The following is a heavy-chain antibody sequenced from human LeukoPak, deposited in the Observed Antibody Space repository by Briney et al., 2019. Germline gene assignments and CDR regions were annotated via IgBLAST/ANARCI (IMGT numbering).Heavy chain of an antibody. CDR2: INPSGGST. D-gene: IGHD1-26*01. J-gene: IGHJ5*02. Sequence: ASVKVSCKSSGYTFTSHYMHWVRQAPGQGLEWMGIINPSGGSTSYAQKFQGRVTTTRDMSTSTDYMELSSLRSGDTAVYYCARDQSGEWELVSGWWFDPWGQGTLVTVSS. CDR3: ARDQSGEWELVSGWWFDP. V-gene: IGHV1-46*01. CDR1: GYTFTSHY.